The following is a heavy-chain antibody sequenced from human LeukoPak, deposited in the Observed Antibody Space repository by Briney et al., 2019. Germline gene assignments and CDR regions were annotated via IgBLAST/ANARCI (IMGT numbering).Heavy chain of an antibody. V-gene: IGHV1-8*03. D-gene: IGHD3-3*01. CDR3: ARGEGGYDFWSGYYGY. CDR1: GYTFTSYD. Sequence: ASVKVSCKASGYTFTSYDINWVRQATGQGLEWMGWMNPNSGNTGYAQKFQGRVTITRNTSISTAYMELSSLRSEDTAVYYCARGEGGYDFWSGYYGYWGQGTLVTVSS. J-gene: IGHJ4*02. CDR2: MNPNSGNT.